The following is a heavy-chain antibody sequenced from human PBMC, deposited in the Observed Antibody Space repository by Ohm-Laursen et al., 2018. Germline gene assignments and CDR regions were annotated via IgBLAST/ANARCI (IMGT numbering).Heavy chain of an antibody. D-gene: IGHD6-19*01. J-gene: IGHJ4*02. Sequence: PPGTLSLTCPVSGESISGYYWNWIRLPAGKGLEWIGRIYSSGNTIYNPSLKSRVTMSVDTSKNQFSLKLNSVTAADTAVYYCARDGSGWYSHWGQETLVTVSS. CDR3: ARDGSGWYSH. V-gene: IGHV4-4*07. CDR1: GESISGYY. CDR2: IYSSGNT.